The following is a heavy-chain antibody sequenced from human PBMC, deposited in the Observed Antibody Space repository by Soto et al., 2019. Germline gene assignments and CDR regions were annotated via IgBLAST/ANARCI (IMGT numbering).Heavy chain of an antibody. J-gene: IGHJ6*02. D-gene: IGHD2-21*01. CDR1: GGTFSSYA. V-gene: IGHV1-69*12. CDR3: ARDGNHGGEYYYYGMDV. Sequence: QVQLVQSGAEVKKPGSSVKVSCKASGGTFSSYAISWVRHAPGQGLEWMGGIIPIFGTANYAQKFQGRVTITADESTSTAYMELSSLRSEDTAVYYCARDGNHGGEYYYYGMDVWGQGTTVTVSS. CDR2: IIPIFGTA.